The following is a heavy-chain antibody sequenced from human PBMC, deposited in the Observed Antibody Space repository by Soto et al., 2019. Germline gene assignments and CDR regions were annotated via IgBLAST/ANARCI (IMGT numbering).Heavy chain of an antibody. V-gene: IGHV1-18*04. Sequence: VELVQSGAEVKKPGASVRVSCKASGYTFSSFGLSWVRQAPGQGPEWMGWISPETGKTEYSHKFQVRVTMTTDTSTRTLFLDLRSLTSEDTAVYYCTLDLFFISTSTVTTDAFWGQGTLVTVSS. CDR3: TLDLFFISTSTVTTDAF. CDR1: GYTFSSFG. D-gene: IGHD4-17*01. J-gene: IGHJ4*02. CDR2: ISPETGKT.